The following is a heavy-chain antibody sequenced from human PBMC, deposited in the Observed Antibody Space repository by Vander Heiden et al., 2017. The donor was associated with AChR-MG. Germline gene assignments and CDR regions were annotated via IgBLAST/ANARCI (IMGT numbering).Heavy chain of an antibody. CDR2: INHSGST. J-gene: IGHJ6*03. CDR3: ARFCFGSSTAKVYYYYMDV. Sequence: QVQLQQWGAGLLKPSETLSLTCAVYGGSFSGYYWSWIRQPPGKGLEWIGEINHSGSTNYNPSLKSRVTISVDTSKNQFSLKLSSVTAADTAVYYCARFCFGSSTAKVYYYYMDVWGKGTTVTVSS. V-gene: IGHV4-34*01. D-gene: IGHD2-2*01. CDR1: GGSFSGYY.